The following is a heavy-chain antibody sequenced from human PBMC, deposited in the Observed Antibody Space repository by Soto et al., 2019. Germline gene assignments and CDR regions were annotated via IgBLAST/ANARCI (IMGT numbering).Heavy chain of an antibody. J-gene: IGHJ4*02. V-gene: IGHV1-18*01. CDR2: ISAYNGNT. CDR1: GYIFTDHY. Sequence: ASVKVSCKASGYIFTDHYIHWVRQAPGQGLEWMGWISAYNGNTNYAQKLQGRVTMTTDTSTSTAYMELRSLRSDDTAVYYCASHYYDSSGFDYWGQGTLVTVSS. D-gene: IGHD3-22*01. CDR3: ASHYYDSSGFDY.